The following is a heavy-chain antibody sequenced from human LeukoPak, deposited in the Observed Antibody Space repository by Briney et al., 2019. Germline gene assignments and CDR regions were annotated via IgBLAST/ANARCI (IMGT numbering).Heavy chain of an antibody. CDR1: GFTFDDYA. CDR3: ARDVDSGYSPFFDY. J-gene: IGHJ4*02. CDR2: ISWNSGSI. Sequence: GGSLRLSCAASGFTFDDYAMHWVRQAPGKGLEWVSGISWNSGSIDYADSVKGRFTISRDNAKNSLYLQMNSLRAEDTALYYCARDVDSGYSPFFDYWGQGTLVTVSS. D-gene: IGHD3-22*01. V-gene: IGHV3-9*01.